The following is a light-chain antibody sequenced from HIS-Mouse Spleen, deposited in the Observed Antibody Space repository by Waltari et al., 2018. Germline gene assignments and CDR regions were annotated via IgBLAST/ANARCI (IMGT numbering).Light chain of an antibody. Sequence: DIQLTQSPSFLSASVGDRVTITCRASQGISSYLAWYQQKPVKARKLLIYAASTLQSGVPSRFIGSGSGTEFTLTISSLQPEDFATYYCQQLNSYPPTFGQGTKVEIK. J-gene: IGKJ1*01. CDR3: QQLNSYPPT. CDR1: QGISSY. V-gene: IGKV1-9*01. CDR2: AAS.